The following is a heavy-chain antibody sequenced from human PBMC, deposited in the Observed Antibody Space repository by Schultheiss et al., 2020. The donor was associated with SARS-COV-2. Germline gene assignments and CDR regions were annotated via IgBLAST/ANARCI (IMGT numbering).Heavy chain of an antibody. D-gene: IGHD5-24*01. Sequence: GGSLRLSCAASGFTFSSYGMHWVRQAPGKGLVWVSRSNEDGSVTDYADSVRGRFTISRDNAKNSLYLQMNSLRVEDTAVYYCAKHGYNWRIDYWGQGTLVTVSS. CDR1: GFTFSSYG. CDR2: SNEDGSVT. V-gene: IGHV3-74*01. CDR3: AKHGYNWRIDY. J-gene: IGHJ4*02.